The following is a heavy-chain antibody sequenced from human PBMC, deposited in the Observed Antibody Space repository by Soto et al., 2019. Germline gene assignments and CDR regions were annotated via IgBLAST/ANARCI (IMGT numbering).Heavy chain of an antibody. CDR2: ISAYNGNK. V-gene: IGHV1-18*01. Sequence: QVQLVQSGAEMKKPGASVKVSCKASGYTFPSYGISWVRQAPGQGLAWMGWISAYNGNKHFAQKFQGRVTMTTEKSTNTVYMELLSLRSDDKDEYYCARTPAGGGSPLWGQGTLVTVSS. CDR3: ARTPAGGGSPL. D-gene: IGHD1-26*01. CDR1: GYTFPSYG. J-gene: IGHJ4*02.